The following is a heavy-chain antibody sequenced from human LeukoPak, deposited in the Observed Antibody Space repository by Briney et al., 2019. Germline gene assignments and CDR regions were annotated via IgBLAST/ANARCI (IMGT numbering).Heavy chain of an antibody. J-gene: IGHJ4*02. CDR3: ARKNTTSSEDY. CDR2: ISGSGTSI. CDR1: AFSFSSYS. V-gene: IGHV3-48*01. D-gene: IGHD6-6*01. Sequence: PGGSLRLSCAAFAFSFSSYSMNWVRQAPGKGLEWVSFISGSGTSIDYADSVKGRFTVSRDNGKNSLFLHMNSLRAEDTAVYYCARKNTTSSEDYWGQGTLVTVSS.